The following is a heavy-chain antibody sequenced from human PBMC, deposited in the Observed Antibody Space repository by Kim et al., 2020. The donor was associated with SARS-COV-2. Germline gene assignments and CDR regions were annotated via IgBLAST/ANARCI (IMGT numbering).Heavy chain of an antibody. CDR3: ARVLTSGWSYFDY. V-gene: IGHV3-21*01. J-gene: IGHJ4*02. D-gene: IGHD6-19*01. Sequence: SADSMKGRTTLSSDNARASLYLQMNSLRAEDTAVYYCARVLTSGWSYFDYWGQGTLVTVSS.